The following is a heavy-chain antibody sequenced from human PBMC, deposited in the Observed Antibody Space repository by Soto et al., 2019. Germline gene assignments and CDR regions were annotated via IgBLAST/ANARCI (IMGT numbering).Heavy chain of an antibody. CDR1: GGSISSGGYS. CDR3: ARDHPHSYGVYYFDY. D-gene: IGHD5-18*01. J-gene: IGHJ4*02. Sequence: SETLSLTCAVSGGSISSGGYSWSWIRQPPGKGLEWIGYIYYSGSTHYNPSLQNRVTISIDTSKNQVSLKVNSVTAADTAVYYCARDHPHSYGVYYFDYWGQGTPVTVSS. CDR2: IYYSGST. V-gene: IGHV4-61*08.